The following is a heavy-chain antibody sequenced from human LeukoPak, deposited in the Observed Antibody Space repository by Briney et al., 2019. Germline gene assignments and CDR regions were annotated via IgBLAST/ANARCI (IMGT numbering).Heavy chain of an antibody. J-gene: IGHJ4*02. D-gene: IGHD6-19*01. CDR1: GYSFTSNY. CDR2: INPSGGGT. CDR3: AREAVAGTTYFDY. Sequence: GASVTVSCKASGYSFTSNYMHWVRQAPGQGLEWMGIINPSGGGTSYAQKFQGRVTMTRDTSTSTVYMELSSLRSEDTAVYYCAREAVAGTTYFDYWGQGTLVTVSS. V-gene: IGHV1-46*01.